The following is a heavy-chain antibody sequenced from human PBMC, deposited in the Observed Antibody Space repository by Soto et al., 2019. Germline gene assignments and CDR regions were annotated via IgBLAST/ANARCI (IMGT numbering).Heavy chain of an antibody. D-gene: IGHD3-22*01. CDR3: ARDPRTVTMIPAFDI. CDR1: GCTFSSYA. V-gene: IGHV1-69*13. Sequence: SVKVSCKASGCTFSSYAISWVRQAPGQGLEWMGGIIPIFGTANYAQKFQGRVTITADESTSTAYMELSSLRSEDTAVYYCARDPRTVTMIPAFDIWGQGTMVTVSS. J-gene: IGHJ3*02. CDR2: IIPIFGTA.